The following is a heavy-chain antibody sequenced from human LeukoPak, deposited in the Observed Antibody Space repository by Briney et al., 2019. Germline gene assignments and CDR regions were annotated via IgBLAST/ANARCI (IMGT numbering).Heavy chain of an antibody. CDR3: ARNRVGATDY. J-gene: IGHJ4*02. CDR2: INPNSGGT. D-gene: IGHD1-26*01. CDR1: GYTFTGYY. Sequence: ASVKVSCKASGYTFTGYYMHWVRQAPRKALEWMGWINPNSGGTNYAQKFQGRVTMTRDTSISTAYMELSRLRSDDTAVYYCARNRVGATDYWGQGTLVTVSS. V-gene: IGHV1-2*02.